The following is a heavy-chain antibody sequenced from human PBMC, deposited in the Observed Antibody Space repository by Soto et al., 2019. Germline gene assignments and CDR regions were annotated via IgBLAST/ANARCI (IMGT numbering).Heavy chain of an antibody. Sequence: QVQLVESGGGVVQPGKSLRLSCAASGFTFNSYGMHWVRQAPGKGLEWVAVISYDGSNKYYADSVKGRFTISRDNSKNTLYLQMNSLRAEDTAVYYCATEGGYSGYEPGGYFDYWGQGTLVTVSS. CDR2: ISYDGSNK. CDR3: ATEGGYSGYEPGGYFDY. CDR1: GFTFNSYG. D-gene: IGHD5-12*01. J-gene: IGHJ4*02. V-gene: IGHV3-30*03.